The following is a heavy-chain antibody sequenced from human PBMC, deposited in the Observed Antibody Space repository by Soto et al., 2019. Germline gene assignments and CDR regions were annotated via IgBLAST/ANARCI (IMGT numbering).Heavy chain of an antibody. Sequence: SVKVSYKASGCTFSSYAISWVRQAPGQGLEWMGGIIPIFGTANYAQKFQGRVTITADKSTSTAYMELSSLRSEDTAVYYCALIPHCSGGSCYSYYYYGMDVWGQGTTVTVSS. J-gene: IGHJ6*02. CDR2: IIPIFGTA. D-gene: IGHD2-15*01. CDR3: ALIPHCSGGSCYSYYYYGMDV. V-gene: IGHV1-69*06. CDR1: GCTFSSYA.